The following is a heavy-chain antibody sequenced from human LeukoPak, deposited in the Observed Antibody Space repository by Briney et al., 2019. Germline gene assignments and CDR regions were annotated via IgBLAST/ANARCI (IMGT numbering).Heavy chain of an antibody. CDR3: AKGQMGSYLIFDY. D-gene: IGHD3-10*01. CDR1: GFTFSTYA. V-gene: IGHV3-23*01. Sequence: GGSLRLSCAASGFTFSTYAMGWVRQAPGKGLEWVSTISSGGGNTYYADSVRGRFTISRDNSKNTLYLQMNSLRAEDMAVYYCAKGQMGSYLIFDYWGQGTLVTVSS. J-gene: IGHJ4*02. CDR2: ISSGGGNT.